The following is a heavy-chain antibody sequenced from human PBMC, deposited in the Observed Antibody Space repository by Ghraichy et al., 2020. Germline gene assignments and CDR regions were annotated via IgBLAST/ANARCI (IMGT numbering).Heavy chain of an antibody. V-gene: IGHV3-7*01. CDR1: GFSFSSYW. CDR2: IKQDGSEK. Sequence: GGSLRLSCAASGFSFSSYWMNWVRQAPGKGLEWVANIKQDGSEKYYVDSVKGRFTISRDNAKNSLYLQMNSLRAEDTAVYYCARWSGGYYYGMDVWGQGTTVTVSS. D-gene: IGHD2-15*01. J-gene: IGHJ6*02. CDR3: ARWSGGYYYGMDV.